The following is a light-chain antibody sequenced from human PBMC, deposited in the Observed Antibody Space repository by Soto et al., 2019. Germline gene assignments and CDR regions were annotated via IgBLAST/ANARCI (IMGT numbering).Light chain of an antibody. CDR1: QTISRW. CDR3: QQYETYWT. CDR2: DAS. J-gene: IGKJ1*01. Sequence: DIQLTQTPSTLSASVGDEVTITCRASQTISRWLAWYQQKPGRAPKLLIYDASTLESGVPSRFSGSGSETEFTLTISRLQPDDFATYYCQQYETYWTFGQGTKVDIK. V-gene: IGKV1-5*01.